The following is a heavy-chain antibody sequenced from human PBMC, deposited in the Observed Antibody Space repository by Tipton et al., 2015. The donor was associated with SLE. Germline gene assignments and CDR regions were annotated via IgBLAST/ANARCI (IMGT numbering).Heavy chain of an antibody. J-gene: IGHJ4*02. CDR1: GFSVSDIR. Sequence: SLRLSCAASGFSVSDIRMTWVRQAPGKGLEWVSVVDGGGGTDYADSVRGRFTTSRDNPQNTLYLQMNSLSADDTAVYYCARAGTWGNCDYWGQGTLVTVSS. CDR2: VDGGGGT. D-gene: IGHD3-16*01. CDR3: ARAGTWGNCDY. V-gene: IGHV3-66*02.